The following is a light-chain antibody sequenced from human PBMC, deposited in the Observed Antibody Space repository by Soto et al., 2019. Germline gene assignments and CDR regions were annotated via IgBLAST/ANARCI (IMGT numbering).Light chain of an antibody. CDR1: QSISSW. V-gene: IGKV1-5*01. J-gene: IGKJ1*01. Sequence: DIQMTQSPSTLSASVGDRVTITCRASQSISSWLAWYQQKLGKAPKLLIYDASSLESGVPSRFSGSGSGTIFTLTISSLQPDDFATYYCQQYNSWWTFGQGTKVEIK. CDR3: QQYNSWWT. CDR2: DAS.